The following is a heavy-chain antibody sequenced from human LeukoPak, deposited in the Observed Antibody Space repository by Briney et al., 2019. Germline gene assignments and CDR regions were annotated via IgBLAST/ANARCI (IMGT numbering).Heavy chain of an antibody. CDR1: GFTFSSYA. CDR2: ISYDGSNK. J-gene: IGHJ4*02. Sequence: GGSLRPSCAASGFTFSSYAMHWVRQAPGKGLEWVAVISYDGSNKYYADSVKGRFTISRDNSKNTLYLQMNSLRAEDTAVYYCARDRVGGGWPRGIDYWGQGTLVTVSS. CDR3: ARDRVGGGWPRGIDY. V-gene: IGHV3-30-3*01. D-gene: IGHD2-15*01.